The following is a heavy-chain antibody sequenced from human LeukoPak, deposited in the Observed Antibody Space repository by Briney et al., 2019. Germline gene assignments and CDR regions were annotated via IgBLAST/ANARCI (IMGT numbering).Heavy chain of an antibody. CDR2: ISGNGGST. Sequence: PGGSLRLSCAASGFTFSNYAVSWVRQTPGQGLEWVSGISGNGGSTYYADSVRGRFTISRDNSKNTLYLQMNSLRAEDTAVYYCARSSERKYYFDYWGQGTWSPSPQ. CDR3: ARSSERKYYFDY. V-gene: IGHV3-23*01. D-gene: IGHD3-22*01. J-gene: IGHJ4*02. CDR1: GFTFSNYA.